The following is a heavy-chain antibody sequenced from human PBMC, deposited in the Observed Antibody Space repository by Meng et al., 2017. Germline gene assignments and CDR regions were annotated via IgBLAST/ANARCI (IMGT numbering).Heavy chain of an antibody. V-gene: IGHV3-21*01. CDR3: ATHTAMVIYYFDY. D-gene: IGHD5-18*01. CDR1: GFTFSSYS. Sequence: VRRVESGGGLGKPGGSLRLACAAPGFTFSSYSRNGVRQAPGKGLEWYSSISSSSSYIYYADSVKGRFTISRDNAKNSLYLQMNSLRAEDTAVYYCATHTAMVIYYFDYWGQGTLVTVSS. J-gene: IGHJ4*02. CDR2: ISSSSSYI.